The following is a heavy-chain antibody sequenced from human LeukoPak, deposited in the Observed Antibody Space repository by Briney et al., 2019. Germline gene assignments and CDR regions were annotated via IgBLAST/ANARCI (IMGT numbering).Heavy chain of an antibody. J-gene: IGHJ3*01. CDR3: ARSVEASFDA. CDR2: MTSDMRTI. V-gene: IGHV3-48*01. Sequence: PGGSLRLSCAASGFTFSVYIMNWVRQAPGKGLGWVSYMTSDMRTIYYADSVKGRFTISRDNAQKSLYLQMNSLRAEDTAVYFCARSVEASFDAWGQGTMVTVSS. D-gene: IGHD1-1*01. CDR1: GFTFSVYI.